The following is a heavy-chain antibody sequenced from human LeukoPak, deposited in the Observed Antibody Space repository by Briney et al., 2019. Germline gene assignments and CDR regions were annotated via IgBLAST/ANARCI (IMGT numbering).Heavy chain of an antibody. V-gene: IGHV3-21*01. J-gene: IGHJ4*02. CDR2: ISSSSDYI. D-gene: IGHD3-10*01. CDR1: GFTFSSYN. Sequence: GGSLRLSCAASGFTFSSYNMNWVRQAPGKGLEWVSSISSSSDYIYYADSVKGRFTISRDNAKNSLYVQMNSLRAEDTAVYYCARGSGSGSYYPRFDYWGQGTVVTVSS. CDR3: ARGSGSGSYYPRFDY.